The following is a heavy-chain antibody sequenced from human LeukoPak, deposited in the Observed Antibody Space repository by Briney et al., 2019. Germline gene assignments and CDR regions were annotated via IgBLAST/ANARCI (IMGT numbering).Heavy chain of an antibody. D-gene: IGHD4-17*01. J-gene: IGHJ4*02. CDR1: GGSISSYY. CDR2: IYYSGST. CDR3: ARDLGFYGDYYFDY. V-gene: IGHV4-59*01. Sequence: PSETLSLTCTVSGGSISSYYWNWIRQPPGKGLEWIGYIYYSGSTNYNPSLKSRVTISVDTSKNQFSLKLSSVTAADTAVYYCARDLGFYGDYYFDYWGQGTLVTVSS.